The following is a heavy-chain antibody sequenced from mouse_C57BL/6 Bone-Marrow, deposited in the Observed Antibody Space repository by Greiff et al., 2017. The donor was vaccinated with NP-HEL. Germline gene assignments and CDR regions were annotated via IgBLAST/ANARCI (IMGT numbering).Heavy chain of an antibody. D-gene: IGHD1-1*01. CDR2: IYPGDGDT. V-gene: IGHV1-80*01. CDR1: GYAFSSYW. CDR3: ARGDYGSSRFGYAMDY. Sequence: VQRVESGAELVKPGASVKISCKASGYAFSSYWMNWVKERPGKGLEWIGQIYPGDGDTKYNGKFKGKATLTADKSSSTAYMQVSSLTSEDSAVYFCARGDYGSSRFGYAMDYWGQGPSVTVSS. J-gene: IGHJ4*01.